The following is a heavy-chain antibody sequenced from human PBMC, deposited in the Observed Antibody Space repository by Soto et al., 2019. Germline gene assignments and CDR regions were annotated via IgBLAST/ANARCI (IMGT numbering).Heavy chain of an antibody. CDR3: ARDVRFLELPPQPSGMDV. V-gene: IGHV3-33*01. CDR2: IWYDGSNK. D-gene: IGHD3-3*01. Sequence: PGGSLRLSCAASGFTFSSYGMHWVRQAPGKGLEWVAVIWYDGSNKYYADSVKGRFTISRDNSKNTLYLQMNSLRAEDTAVYYCARDVRFLELPPQPSGMDVWDKGTTVTVSS. CDR1: GFTFSSYG. J-gene: IGHJ6*04.